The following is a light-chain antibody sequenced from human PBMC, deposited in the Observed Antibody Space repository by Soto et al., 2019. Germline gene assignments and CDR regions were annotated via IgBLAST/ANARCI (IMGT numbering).Light chain of an antibody. CDR3: CAYAGTNTVV. V-gene: IGLV2-23*01. J-gene: IGLJ2*01. Sequence: QSALTQPASVSGSPGQSITISCTGASSDVGSYNLVSWYQQYPGKAPKLMIYEGSKRPSGVSNRFSGSKSGNTASLTISGLQAEDEAEYHCCAYAGTNTVVFGGGTKVTVL. CDR1: SSDVGSYNL. CDR2: EGS.